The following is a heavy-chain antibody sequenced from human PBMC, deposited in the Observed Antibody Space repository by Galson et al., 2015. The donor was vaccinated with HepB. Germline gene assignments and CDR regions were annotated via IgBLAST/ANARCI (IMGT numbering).Heavy chain of an antibody. Sequence: QSGAEVKKPGESLKISCKGSGYSFTSYWIGWVRQMPGKGLEWMGIIYPGDSDTRYSPSFQGQVTISADKSISTAYLQWSSLKASDTAMYYCARRGWYYYDSSGSRGGFYYYYMDVWGKGTTVTVSS. J-gene: IGHJ6*03. D-gene: IGHD3-22*01. CDR2: IYPGDSDT. CDR1: GYSFTSYW. CDR3: ARRGWYYYDSSGSRGGFYYYYMDV. V-gene: IGHV5-51*01.